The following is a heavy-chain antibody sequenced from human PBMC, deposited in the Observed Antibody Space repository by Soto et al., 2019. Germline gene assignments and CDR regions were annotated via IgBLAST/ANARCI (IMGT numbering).Heavy chain of an antibody. V-gene: IGHV3-11*01. D-gene: IGHD5-12*01. CDR2: ISSSGSTI. J-gene: IGHJ4*02. CDR1: GFTFSDYY. CDR3: ASPSGYDYSYFDY. Sequence: GGSLRLSCAASGFTFSDYYMSWIRQAPGKGLEWVSYISSSGSTIYYADSVKGRFTISRDNAKNSVYLQMNSLRAEDTAVYYCASPSGYDYSYFDYWGQGTLVTVSS.